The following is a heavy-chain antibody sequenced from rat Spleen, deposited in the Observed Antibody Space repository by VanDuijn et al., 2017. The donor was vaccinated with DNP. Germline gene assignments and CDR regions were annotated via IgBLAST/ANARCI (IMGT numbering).Heavy chain of an antibody. D-gene: IGHD1-4*01. CDR3: ARRRLPYWYFDF. V-gene: IGHV1-43*01. CDR2: INTGSGGV. Sequence: QIQLQQSGAELAKPGSSVMISCRASGYTFTTYYIGWIKQTTRQGLEFIGYINTGSGGVDYNEKFKGKATLTVDKSSSTAFMQLSSLTPDDSAVYYCARRRLPYWYFDFWGPGTMVTVSS. CDR1: GYTFTTYY. J-gene: IGHJ1*01.